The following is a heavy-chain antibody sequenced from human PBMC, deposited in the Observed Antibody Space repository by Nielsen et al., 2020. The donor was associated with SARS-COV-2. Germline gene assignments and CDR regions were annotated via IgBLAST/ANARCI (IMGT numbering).Heavy chain of an antibody. CDR3: ARQPRSIISNWFDP. CDR2: IDPTDSHT. Sequence: GESQISCKASGFSFTNYWISWVRQMPGKGLEWMGNIDPTDSHTNYSPSFQGHVTISADKSITTAYLQWSSLEASDSAMYYCARQPRSIISNWFDPWGQGTLVTVST. CDR1: GFSFTNYW. J-gene: IGHJ5*02. V-gene: IGHV5-10-1*01. D-gene: IGHD1-14*01.